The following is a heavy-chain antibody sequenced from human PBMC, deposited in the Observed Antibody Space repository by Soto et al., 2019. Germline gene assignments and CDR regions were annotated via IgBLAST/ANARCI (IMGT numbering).Heavy chain of an antibody. CDR3: SRGIKGGLDA. D-gene: IGHD2-21*01. CDR1: GFVSNDYD. CDR2: ISYDGNNK. V-gene: IGHV3-30*03. Sequence: QVQLAETGGGVVQPGRSLRLSCATSGFVSNDYDIHWVRQAPGKGLAWLASISYDGNNKYYADSVKGRFTIFRDNSKNTLSLQINSLGAEDTAIYYCSRGIKGGLDAWGPGTLVTVSS. J-gene: IGHJ5*02.